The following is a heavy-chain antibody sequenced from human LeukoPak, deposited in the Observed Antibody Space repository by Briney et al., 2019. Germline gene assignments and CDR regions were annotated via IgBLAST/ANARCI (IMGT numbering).Heavy chain of an antibody. Sequence: PSETLSLTCTVSGGSISSYYWSWIRQPAGKGLEWIGRIYTSGSTNYNPSLKSRVTMSVDTSKNQFSLKLSSVTAADTAVYSCARDVIEYSSSPYYFDYWGQGTLVTVSS. D-gene: IGHD6-6*01. J-gene: IGHJ4*02. V-gene: IGHV4-4*07. CDR3: ARDVIEYSSSPYYFDY. CDR2: IYTSGST. CDR1: GGSISSYY.